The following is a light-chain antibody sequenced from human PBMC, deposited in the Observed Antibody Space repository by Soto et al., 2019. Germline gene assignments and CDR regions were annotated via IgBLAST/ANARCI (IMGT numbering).Light chain of an antibody. CDR3: QQYNDWPIT. V-gene: IGKV3-15*01. Sequence: EIVMTQSPATLSVSPGERATLSCRASQSISSNLAWYQQKPGQTPSLLIYGASTRATGIPARISGSGSGTDFALTISSLQSEDFAVYYCQQYNDWPITFGQGTRLE. CDR1: QSISSN. J-gene: IGKJ5*01. CDR2: GAS.